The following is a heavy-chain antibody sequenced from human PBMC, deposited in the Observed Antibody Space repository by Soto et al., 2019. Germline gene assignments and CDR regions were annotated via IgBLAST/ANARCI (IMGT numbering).Heavy chain of an antibody. CDR3: VRTSLVVAAATREDY. J-gene: IGHJ4*02. V-gene: IGHV3-74*01. Sequence: EVQLVESGGGLVQPGGSLRLSCAASGFTFSSYWMHWVRQAPGKGLVWVSRINSDGSSTSDGDSVKGRFTISRENAKNALYLQMNSLRAEDTAVYYCVRTSLVVAAATREDYWGQGTLVTVSS. CDR2: INSDGSST. D-gene: IGHD2-15*01. CDR1: GFTFSSYW.